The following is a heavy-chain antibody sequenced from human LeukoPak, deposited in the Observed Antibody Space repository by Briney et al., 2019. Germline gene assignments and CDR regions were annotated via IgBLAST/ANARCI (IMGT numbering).Heavy chain of an antibody. Sequence: PSETLSLTCAVYGGSFSGYYWSWIRQPPGKGLEWIGEINHSGSTNYNPSLKSRVTISVDTSKNQFSLKLSSVTAADTAVNYCARVRGYSYGIFDYWGQGTLVTVSS. CDR2: INHSGST. V-gene: IGHV4-34*01. D-gene: IGHD5-18*01. CDR1: GGSFSGYY. J-gene: IGHJ4*02. CDR3: ARVRGYSYGIFDY.